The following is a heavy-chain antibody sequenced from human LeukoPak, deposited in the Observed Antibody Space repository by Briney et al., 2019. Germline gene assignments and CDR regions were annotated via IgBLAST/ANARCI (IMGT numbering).Heavy chain of an antibody. CDR1: GGSFSGYY. D-gene: IGHD3-10*01. V-gene: IGHV4-34*01. Sequence: SETLSLTCAVYGGSFSGYYWSWIRQPPGKGLEWIGEINLSGSTNYNPSLKSRVTISVDTSKNQFSLKLSSVTAADTAVYYCARARGAYYGSGSYYPSSSYFDYWGQGTLVTVSS. CDR2: INLSGST. CDR3: ARARGAYYGSGSYYPSSSYFDY. J-gene: IGHJ4*02.